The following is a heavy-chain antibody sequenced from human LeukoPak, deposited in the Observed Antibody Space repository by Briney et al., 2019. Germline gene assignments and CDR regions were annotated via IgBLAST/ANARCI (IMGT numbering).Heavy chain of an antibody. CDR2: INHSGRT. D-gene: IGHD3-22*01. Sequence: PSETLSLTCAASGDSFIGYFWTWIRQAPGKGLEWIGDINHSGRTNYTPSLQRRVSISVDTSKNQFSLNVTSVTGADTAVYYCARTSGFFWGQGVLVTVSS. CDR3: ARTSGFF. J-gene: IGHJ4*02. CDR1: GDSFIGYF. V-gene: IGHV4-34*01.